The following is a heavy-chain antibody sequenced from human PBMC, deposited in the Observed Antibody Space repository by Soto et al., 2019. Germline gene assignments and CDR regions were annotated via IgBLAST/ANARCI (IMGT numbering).Heavy chain of an antibody. J-gene: IGHJ6*02. CDR2: IKEDGSAA. V-gene: IGHV3-7*05. Sequence: EVQLVESGGGLVQPGGSLRLSCAASGFTFSTYWMNWVRQAPGKGLEWVANIKEDGSAAYYVDSVKGRFTISRVNDKNSLYLEMNSLRGEDTAVYYCARDWGAPGRGSALAYYYRFGMDVWGQGTTVTVPS. CDR1: GFTFSTYW. D-gene: IGHD3-16*01. CDR3: ARDWGAPGRGSALAYYYRFGMDV.